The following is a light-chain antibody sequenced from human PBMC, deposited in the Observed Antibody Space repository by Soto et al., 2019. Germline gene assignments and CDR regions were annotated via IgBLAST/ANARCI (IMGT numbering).Light chain of an antibody. CDR1: SSNIGSNT. J-gene: IGLJ2*01. V-gene: IGLV1-44*01. CDR2: SNN. Sequence: QSVLTQPPSASGTPGQRVTISCSGSSSNIGSNTVNWDQQLPGTAPKLLIYSNNQRPSGVPDRFSGSKSGTSASLAISGLQSEDEADYYCAAWDDSLNAVVFGGGTKVTVL. CDR3: AAWDDSLNAVV.